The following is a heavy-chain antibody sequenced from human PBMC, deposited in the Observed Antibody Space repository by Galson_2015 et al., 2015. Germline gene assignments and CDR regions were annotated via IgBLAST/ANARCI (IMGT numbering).Heavy chain of an antibody. Sequence: SLRLSCAASGFTFSSYGMHWVRQAPGKGLEWVAVISYDGSNKYYADSVKGRFTISRDNSKNTLYLQMNSLRAEDTAVYYCAKDCVWGSYRYFGSDYWGQGTLVTVSS. V-gene: IGHV3-30*18. D-gene: IGHD3-16*02. CDR2: ISYDGSNK. CDR1: GFTFSSYG. CDR3: AKDCVWGSYRYFGSDY. J-gene: IGHJ4*02.